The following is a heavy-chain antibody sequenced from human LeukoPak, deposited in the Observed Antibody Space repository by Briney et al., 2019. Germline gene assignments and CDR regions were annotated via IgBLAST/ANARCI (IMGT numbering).Heavy chain of an antibody. CDR2: IYYSGST. Sequence: SETLSLTCTVSGGSISSGDYYWSWIRQPPGKGLEWIGYIYYSGSTYYNPSLKSRVTISVDKSKNQFSLKLSSVTAADTAVYYCARGHYDFWSGYQNYYYYYGMDVWGQGTTVTVSS. CDR3: ARGHYDFWSGYQNYYYYYGMDV. V-gene: IGHV4-30-4*01. J-gene: IGHJ6*02. D-gene: IGHD3-3*01. CDR1: GGSISSGDYY.